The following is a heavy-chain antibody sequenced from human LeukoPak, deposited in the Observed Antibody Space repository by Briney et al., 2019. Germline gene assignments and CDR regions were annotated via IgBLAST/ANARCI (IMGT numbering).Heavy chain of an antibody. CDR2: ISVYSGNT. V-gene: IGHV1-18*01. Sequence: GASVKVSCKASGYTFSSYGISWGRQAPGQGLEWMGWISVYSGNTDYAQNLQGRVTMTTDTSTNTAYMELRSLRSDDTAVDYCARDGYSSTWYGLVLFDYWGQGTLVTVSS. CDR1: GYTFSSYG. CDR3: ARDGYSSTWYGLVLFDY. J-gene: IGHJ4*02. D-gene: IGHD6-13*01.